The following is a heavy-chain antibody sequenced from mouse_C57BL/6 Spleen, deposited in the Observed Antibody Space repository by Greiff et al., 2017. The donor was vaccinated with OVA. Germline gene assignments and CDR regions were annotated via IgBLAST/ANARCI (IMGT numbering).Heavy chain of an antibody. Sequence: VKLVESGAELARPGASVKLSCKASGYTFTSYGISWVKQRTGQGLEWIGEIYPRSGNTYYNEKFKGKATLTADKSSSTAYMELRSLTSEDSAVYFCAREGDYGSRDWYFDVWGTGTTVTVSS. CDR2: IYPRSGNT. D-gene: IGHD1-1*01. V-gene: IGHV1-81*01. CDR3: AREGDYGSRDWYFDV. CDR1: GYTFTSYG. J-gene: IGHJ1*03.